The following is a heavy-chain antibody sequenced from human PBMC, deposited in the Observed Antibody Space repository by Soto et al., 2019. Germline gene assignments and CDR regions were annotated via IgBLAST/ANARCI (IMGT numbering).Heavy chain of an antibody. D-gene: IGHD3-22*01. CDR1: GLTVSTNY. Sequence: GGSLRVSCAAAGLTVSTNYMSWVRQDPGKGLEWVSIMYSDGRTYHADSVKGRFTISRDNSKNLLYLQMNSLRAEDTAVYYCARVTTLAFDYWGQGTLVTVSS. V-gene: IGHV3-66*01. J-gene: IGHJ4*02. CDR2: MYSDGRT. CDR3: ARVTTLAFDY.